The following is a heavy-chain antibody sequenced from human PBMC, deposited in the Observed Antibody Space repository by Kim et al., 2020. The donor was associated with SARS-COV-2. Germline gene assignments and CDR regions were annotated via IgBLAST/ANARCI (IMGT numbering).Heavy chain of an antibody. CDR3: AKDSGNDYGDQVDY. J-gene: IGHJ4*02. CDR2: VSGSGGRT. Sequence: GGSLRLPCAASGFIFSRYAMSWVRQAPGKGLEWVSAVSGSGGRTYYAGSVKGRFTISRDNSKNTMYLQINSLRAEDTAVYYCAKDSGNDYGDQVDYWGQGTLVTVSS. D-gene: IGHD4-17*01. V-gene: IGHV3-23*01. CDR1: GFIFSRYA.